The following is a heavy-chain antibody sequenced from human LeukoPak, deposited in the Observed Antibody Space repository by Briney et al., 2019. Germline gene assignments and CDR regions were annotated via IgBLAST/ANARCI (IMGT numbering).Heavy chain of an antibody. CDR1: GGTFSSYA. J-gene: IGHJ6*03. V-gene: IGHV1-69*06. Sequence: GASVKVSCKASGGTFSSYAISWVRQAPGQGLEWMGGIIPIFGTANYAQKFQGRVTITADKSTSTAYMELSSLRSEDTAIYYCAKIGRRYDFWTGYYEEEVDYMDVWGKGTTVTVSS. CDR3: AKIGRRYDFWTGYYEEEVDYMDV. CDR2: IIPIFGTA. D-gene: IGHD3-3*01.